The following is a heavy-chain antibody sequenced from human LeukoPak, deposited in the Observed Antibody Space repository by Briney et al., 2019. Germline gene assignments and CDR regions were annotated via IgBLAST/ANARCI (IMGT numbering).Heavy chain of an antibody. Sequence: GASVKVSCKASGYTFTSYAMHWVRQAPGQRLEWMGWINAGNGNTKYSQKFQGRVTITRDTSASTAYMELSSLRSEDTAVYYCARDEGIAVAGTFGYWGQGTLVTVSS. CDR3: ARDEGIAVAGTFGY. V-gene: IGHV1-3*01. J-gene: IGHJ4*02. CDR2: INAGNGNT. CDR1: GYTFTSYA. D-gene: IGHD6-19*01.